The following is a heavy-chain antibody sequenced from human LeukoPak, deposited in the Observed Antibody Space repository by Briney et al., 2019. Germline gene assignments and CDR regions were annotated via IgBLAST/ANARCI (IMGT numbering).Heavy chain of an antibody. V-gene: IGHV3-7*01. CDR1: GFTFSSYW. CDR3: AREYCSSTSCQGYYYYMDV. Sequence: GGSLRLSCAASGFTFSSYWMSWVRQAPGKGLEWVANIKQDGSEKYYVDSVKGRFTISRDNAKNSLYLQINSLRAEDTAVYYCAREYCSSTSCQGYYYYMDVWGKGTTVTVSS. J-gene: IGHJ6*03. CDR2: IKQDGSEK. D-gene: IGHD2-2*01.